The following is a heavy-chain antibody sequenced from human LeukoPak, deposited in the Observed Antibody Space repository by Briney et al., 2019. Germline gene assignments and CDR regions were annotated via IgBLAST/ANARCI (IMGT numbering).Heavy chain of an antibody. D-gene: IGHD6-19*01. Sequence: GGSLRLSCAASGFTFSSYAMSWVRQAPGKGLEWISAISGSGGSTYYADPVKGRFTISRDNSKNTLYLQMNSLRAEDTAVYYCAKGKDDSSGWYFFYWGQGTLVTVSS. CDR2: ISGSGGST. J-gene: IGHJ4*02. CDR3: AKGKDDSSGWYFFY. CDR1: GFTFSSYA. V-gene: IGHV3-23*01.